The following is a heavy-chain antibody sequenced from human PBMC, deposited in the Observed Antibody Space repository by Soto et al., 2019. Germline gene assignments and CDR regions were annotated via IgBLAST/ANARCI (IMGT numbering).Heavy chain of an antibody. Sequence: EVQLLESGGDLIQPGGSLRLSCAASGFTFSSYAMSWVRQAPGKGLEWVSSISASGGSTYYADSVKGRFAISRDNSKNTLYLQMNSLRAEDTAVYYCAKCGISSEYYYYMGFWGKGTTVTVSS. J-gene: IGHJ6*03. V-gene: IGHV3-23*01. CDR3: AKCGISSEYYYYMGF. D-gene: IGHD6-6*01. CDR1: GFTFSSYA. CDR2: ISASGGST.